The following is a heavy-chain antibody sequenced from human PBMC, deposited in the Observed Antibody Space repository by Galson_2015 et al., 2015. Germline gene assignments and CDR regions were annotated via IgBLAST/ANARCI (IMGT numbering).Heavy chain of an antibody. CDR3: ATYSGGWLAY. J-gene: IGHJ4*02. Sequence: CAISGDSVSSDSATWNWIRQSPSRGLEWLARTYYRSKWYNDYAVSVKSRITISPDTSKNQFSLQLNSVTPEDTAVYYCATYSGGWLAYWAQGTVVTVSS. D-gene: IGHD6-19*01. CDR2: TYYRSKWYN. CDR1: GDSVSSDSAT. V-gene: IGHV6-1*01.